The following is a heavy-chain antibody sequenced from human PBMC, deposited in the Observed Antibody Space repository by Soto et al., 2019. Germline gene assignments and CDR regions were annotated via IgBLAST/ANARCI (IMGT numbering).Heavy chain of an antibody. CDR2: INPSGGST. D-gene: IGHD2-15*01. CDR3: ARDTESLGYCSGGSCYSGPSWFDP. J-gene: IGHJ5*02. Sequence: ASVKVSCKASGYTFTSYYMHWVRQAPGQGLEWMGIINPSGGSTSYAQKFQGRVTMTRDTSTSTVYMELSSLRSEDTAVYYCARDTESLGYCSGGSCYSGPSWFDPWGQGTLVTVSS. V-gene: IGHV1-46*01. CDR1: GYTFTSYY.